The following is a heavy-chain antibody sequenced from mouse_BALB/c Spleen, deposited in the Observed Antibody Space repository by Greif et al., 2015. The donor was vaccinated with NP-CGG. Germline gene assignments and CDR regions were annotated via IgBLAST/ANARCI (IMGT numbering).Heavy chain of an antibody. CDR3: TRGDFYFWFAY. V-gene: IGHV1-53*01. J-gene: IGHJ3*01. Sequence: VQLQQSGAELVKPGASVKLSCKASGYTFTSYFMYWVKQRPGQGLEWIGEINPTNSGTNFNKKFKSKATLTVDKSSSTTYMQLSRLTSEDSAVYYCTRGDFYFWFAYWGQGTLVTVSA. CDR1: GYTFTSYF. D-gene: IGHD1-1*01. CDR2: INPTNSGT.